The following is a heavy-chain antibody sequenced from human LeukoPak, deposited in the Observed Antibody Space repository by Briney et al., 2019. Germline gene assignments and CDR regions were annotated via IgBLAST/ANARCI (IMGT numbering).Heavy chain of an antibody. CDR2: INPNSGDT. D-gene: IGHD3-16*01. V-gene: IGHV1-2*02. Sequence: ASVKVSCKASGYTFTDYYMHWVRQAPGQGLEWMGCINPNSGDTNYAQKFRGRVTMTRDTSISTAYMELSRLRSYDTAVYYCASELGTLDPLRKFDNWGQGTLVTVSS. CDR1: GYTFTDYY. J-gene: IGHJ4*02. CDR3: ASELGTLDPLRKFDN.